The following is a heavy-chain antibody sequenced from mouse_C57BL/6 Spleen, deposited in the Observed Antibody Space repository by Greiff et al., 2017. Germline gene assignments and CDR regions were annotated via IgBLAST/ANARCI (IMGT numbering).Heavy chain of an antibody. D-gene: IGHD2-4*01. CDR1: GYTFTSYW. CDR2: IDPSDSYT. CDR3: ARRGYDYDGGGLDY. Sequence: QVQLQQPGAELVKPGASVKLSCKASGYTFTSYWMQWVKQRPGQGLEWIGEIDPSDSYTNYNQKFKGKATLTVDTSSSTAYMQLSSLTSEDSAVYYGARRGYDYDGGGLDYWGKGTTLTVSS. J-gene: IGHJ2*01. V-gene: IGHV1-50*01.